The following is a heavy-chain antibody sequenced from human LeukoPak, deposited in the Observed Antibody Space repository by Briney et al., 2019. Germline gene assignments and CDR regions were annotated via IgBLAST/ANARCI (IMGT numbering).Heavy chain of an antibody. Sequence: SETLSLTCTVSGASVDLGDYYWTWIRQPPGKALEWIGYIYHSGSSYYNPSLKSRTSISSDTSKNQFSLKMSSVTAADTAVYYCARQTSQYSSSWYLTTNFDYWGQGTLVTVSS. CDR1: GASVDLGDYY. J-gene: IGHJ4*02. V-gene: IGHV4-30-4*01. D-gene: IGHD6-13*01. CDR3: ARQTSQYSSSWYLTTNFDY. CDR2: IYHSGSS.